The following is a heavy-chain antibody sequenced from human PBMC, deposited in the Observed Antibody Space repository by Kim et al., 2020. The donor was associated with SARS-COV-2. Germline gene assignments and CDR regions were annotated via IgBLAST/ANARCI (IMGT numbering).Heavy chain of an antibody. J-gene: IGHJ5*02. CDR3: ARGAHNYAGTLDA. Sequence: NYAQKFRGRVTVTTDTSTSTAYMELRTLRSDDTAVYFCARGAHNYAGTLDAWGPGTLVTVSS. V-gene: IGHV1-18*01. D-gene: IGHD6-13*01.